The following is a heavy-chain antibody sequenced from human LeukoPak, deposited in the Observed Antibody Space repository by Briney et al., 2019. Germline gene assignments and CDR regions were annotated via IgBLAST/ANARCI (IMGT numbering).Heavy chain of an antibody. V-gene: IGHV3-21*06. CDR2: IGPTGSDR. CDR1: GLTFSTSG. J-gene: IGHJ4*02. CDR3: ATATNGRHYDY. D-gene: IGHD1-14*01. Sequence: TGGSLRLSCTASGLTFSTSGFNWVRQAPGKGLEWVASIGPTGSDRYHADSIKGRFTISRDNANNFLYLQMNSLRAEDTAVYYCATATNGRHYDYWGQGTLLTVSS.